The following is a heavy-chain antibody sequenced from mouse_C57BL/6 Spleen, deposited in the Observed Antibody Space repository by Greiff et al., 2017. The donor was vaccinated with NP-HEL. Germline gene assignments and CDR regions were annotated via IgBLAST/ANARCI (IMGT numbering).Heavy chain of an antibody. V-gene: IGHV1-54*01. CDR3: ASSTRYDYSAY. CDR2: INPGSGGT. Sequence: QVQLQQSGAELVRPGTSVKVSCKASGYAFTNSLIEWVKQRPGQGLEWIGVINPGSGGTNYNEKFKGKATLTADKSSSTAYMQLSSLTSEDSAVYFCASSTRYDYSAYWGQGTLVTVSA. J-gene: IGHJ3*01. CDR1: GYAFTNSL. D-gene: IGHD2-4*01.